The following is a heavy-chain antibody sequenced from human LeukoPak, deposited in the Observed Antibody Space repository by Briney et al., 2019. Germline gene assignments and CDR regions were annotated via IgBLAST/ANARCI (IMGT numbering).Heavy chain of an antibody. CDR3: ARHNYYHFWSTLNWFDP. D-gene: IGHD3-3*01. V-gene: IGHV4-38-2*02. Sequence: PSETLSLTCTIFGSSISDNYYWGWIRRPPGKGLEWIGSVYHSGSTYYNPSLESRVTLSVDTSNNHFSLKLRSVTAADTAVYYCARHNYYHFWSTLNWFDPWGQGTLVTVSS. CDR2: VYHSGST. J-gene: IGHJ5*02. CDR1: GSSISDNYY.